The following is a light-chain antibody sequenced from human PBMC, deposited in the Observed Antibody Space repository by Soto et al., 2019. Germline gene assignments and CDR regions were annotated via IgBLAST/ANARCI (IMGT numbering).Light chain of an antibody. Sequence: QSVLTQPPSVSGAPGQRVTISCTGSSSNIGAGYDVHWYQQLPGRAPKLLIYGNTNRPSGVPHRFSGSKSGTSASLAITGLQAEDEADYYCLSFDSSLSVVFGGGTKLTVL. V-gene: IGLV1-40*01. CDR3: LSFDSSLSVV. CDR2: GNT. J-gene: IGLJ2*01. CDR1: SSNIGAGYD.